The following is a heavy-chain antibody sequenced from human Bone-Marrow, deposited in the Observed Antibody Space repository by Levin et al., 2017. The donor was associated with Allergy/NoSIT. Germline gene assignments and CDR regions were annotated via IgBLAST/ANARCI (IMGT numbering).Heavy chain of an antibody. CDR2: ISYDGSNK. J-gene: IGHJ4*02. CDR3: AKSRAMVYYFDY. Sequence: GGSLRLSCAASGFTFSSYGMHWVRQAPGKGLEWVAVISYDGSNKYYADSVKGRFTISRDNSKNTLYLQMNSLRAEDTAVYYCAKSRAMVYYFDYWGQGTLVTVSS. V-gene: IGHV3-30*18. CDR1: GFTFSSYG. D-gene: IGHD5-18*01.